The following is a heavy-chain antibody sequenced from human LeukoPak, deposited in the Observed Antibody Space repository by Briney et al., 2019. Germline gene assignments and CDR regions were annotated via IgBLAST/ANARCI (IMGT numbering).Heavy chain of an antibody. CDR1: GYSISSGYY. D-gene: IGHD2-2*02. Sequence: PSETLSLTCTVSGYSISSGYYWGWIRQPPGKGLEWIGSIYHSGSTYYNPSLKSRVTISVDTSKNQFSLKLSSVTAADTAVYYCARSDLIVVVPAAIGDNWFDPWGQGTLVTVSS. J-gene: IGHJ5*02. CDR2: IYHSGST. CDR3: ARSDLIVVVPAAIGDNWFDP. V-gene: IGHV4-38-2*02.